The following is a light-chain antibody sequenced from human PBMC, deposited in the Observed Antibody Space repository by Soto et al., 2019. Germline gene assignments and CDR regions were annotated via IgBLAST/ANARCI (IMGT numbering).Light chain of an antibody. J-gene: IGLJ1*01. V-gene: IGLV2-8*01. CDR3: SSYAGTNEYV. CDR1: SSDVGGYNY. Sequence: QSALTQPPSASGSPGQSVTISRTGASSDVGGYNYVSWYQQHPGKAPKLMIYEVSARPSGVPDRFSGSKSGNTASLTVSGLQAEDEADYYCSSYAGTNEYVFGTGTKLTVL. CDR2: EVS.